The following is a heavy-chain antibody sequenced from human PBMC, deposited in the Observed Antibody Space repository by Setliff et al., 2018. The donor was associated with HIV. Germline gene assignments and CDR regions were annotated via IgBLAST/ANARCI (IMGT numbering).Heavy chain of an antibody. Sequence: SVKVSCKASGGTFSSYAISWVRQAPGQGLEWMGGIIPIFGTANYAQKFQGRVTITADKSTSTAYMELSSLRSEDTAVYYCAREREIVGAGNYMDVWGKGTTVTVSS. CDR3: AREREIVGAGNYMDV. CDR2: IIPIFGTA. D-gene: IGHD1-26*01. CDR1: GGTFSSYA. V-gene: IGHV1-69*06. J-gene: IGHJ6*03.